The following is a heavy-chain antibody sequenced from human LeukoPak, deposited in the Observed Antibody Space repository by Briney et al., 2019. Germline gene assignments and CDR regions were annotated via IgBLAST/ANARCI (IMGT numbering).Heavy chain of an antibody. Sequence: SETLSLTCTVSGGSISSYYWSWIRQPPGKGLEWIGYIYYSGSTNYNPSPKSRVTISVDTSKNQFSLKLSSVTAADTAVYCRARGGPGDFWSGYYYYYGMDVWGQGTTVTVSS. CDR1: GGSISSYY. J-gene: IGHJ6*02. V-gene: IGHV4-59*01. D-gene: IGHD3-3*01. CDR2: IYYSGST. CDR3: ARGGPGDFWSGYYYYYGMDV.